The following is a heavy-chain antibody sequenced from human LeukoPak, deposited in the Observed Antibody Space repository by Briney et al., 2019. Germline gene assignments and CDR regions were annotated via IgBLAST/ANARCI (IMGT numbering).Heavy chain of an antibody. Sequence: SETLSLTCAVYGGSFSGYYWSWIRRPPGKGLEWIGEINHSGSTNYNPSLKSRVTISVDTSKNQFSLKLSSVTAADTAVYYCARGRGGYCSGGSCPKGYWYFDLWGRGTLVTVSS. CDR2: INHSGST. CDR1: GGSFSGYY. J-gene: IGHJ2*01. V-gene: IGHV4-34*01. D-gene: IGHD2-15*01. CDR3: ARGRGGYCSGGSCPKGYWYFDL.